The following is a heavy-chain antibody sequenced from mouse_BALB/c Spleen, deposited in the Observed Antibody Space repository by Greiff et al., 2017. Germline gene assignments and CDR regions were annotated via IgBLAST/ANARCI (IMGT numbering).Heavy chain of an antibody. CDR1: GFTFSDYY. V-gene: IGHV5-4*02. Sequence: EVMLVESGGGLVKPGGSLKLSCAASGFTFSDYYMYWVRQTPEKRLEWVATISDGGSYTYYPDSVKGRFTISRDNAKNNLYLQMSSLKSEDTAMYYCARDRAYYGSSYAMDYWGQGTSVTVSS. J-gene: IGHJ4*01. CDR2: ISDGGSYT. D-gene: IGHD1-1*01. CDR3: ARDRAYYGSSYAMDY.